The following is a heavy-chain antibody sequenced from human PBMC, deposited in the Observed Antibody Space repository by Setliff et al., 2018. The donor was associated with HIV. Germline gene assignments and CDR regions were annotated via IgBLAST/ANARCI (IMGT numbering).Heavy chain of an antibody. V-gene: IGHV5-51*01. J-gene: IGHJ6*04. CDR2: IYPGDSDA. CDR3: ARRTASFGTALYLDV. CDR1: EYTFTSYW. Sequence: GESLKISCKGSEYTFTSYWIGWVRQMPGKGLEWMGIIYPGDSDARYSPSFQGQVTFSVDKSRSTAYLHWSSLKASDTATYYCARRTASFGTALYLDVWGTGTTVTVSS. D-gene: IGHD6-13*01.